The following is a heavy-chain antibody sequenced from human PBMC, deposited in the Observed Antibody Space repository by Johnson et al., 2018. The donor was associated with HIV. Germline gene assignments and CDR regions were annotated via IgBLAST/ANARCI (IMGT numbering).Heavy chain of an antibody. CDR3: ARAYSYGVFDI. D-gene: IGHD5-18*01. Sequence: VQLVESGGGVVQPGGSLRLSCAASGFTFSDYYMSWIRQAPVKGLEWVSVIYSGGSTYYADSVKGRFTISRDNSKKTLYLQMNTLRPEDTAVYYCARAYSYGVFDIWGQGTMVTVSS. CDR1: GFTFSDYY. J-gene: IGHJ3*02. CDR2: IYSGGST. V-gene: IGHV3-66*01.